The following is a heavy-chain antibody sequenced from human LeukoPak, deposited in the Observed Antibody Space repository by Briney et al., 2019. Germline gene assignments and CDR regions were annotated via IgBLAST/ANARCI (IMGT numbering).Heavy chain of an antibody. Sequence: SETLSLTCTVSGGSISSYYWSWIRQPPGRGLEWIGYIYYSGSTNYNLSLKSRVTISVDTSKNQFSLKLSSVTAADTAVYYCARHLVKGTMIDYYFDYWGQGTLVTVSS. V-gene: IGHV4-59*08. CDR2: IYYSGST. J-gene: IGHJ4*02. CDR3: ARHLVKGTMIDYYFDY. D-gene: IGHD3-22*01. CDR1: GGSISSYY.